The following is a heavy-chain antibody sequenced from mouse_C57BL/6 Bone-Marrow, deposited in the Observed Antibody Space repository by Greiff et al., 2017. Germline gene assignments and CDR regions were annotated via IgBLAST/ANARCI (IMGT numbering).Heavy chain of an antibody. CDR1: GFNIKNTY. CDR3: ARRYYYGSSTYYFDY. CDR2: IDPANGNT. V-gene: IGHV14-3*01. J-gene: IGHJ2*01. Sequence: VQLQQSVAELVRPGASVKLSCTASGFNIKNTYMHWVKQRPEQGLEWIGRIDPANGNTKYAPKFQGKATITADTSSNTAYLQLSSLTSEDTAIYYCARRYYYGSSTYYFDYWGQGTTLTVSS. D-gene: IGHD1-1*01.